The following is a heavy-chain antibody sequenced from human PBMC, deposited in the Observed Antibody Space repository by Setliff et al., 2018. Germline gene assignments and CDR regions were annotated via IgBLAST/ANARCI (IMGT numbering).Heavy chain of an antibody. CDR1: GGTFSDYH. CDR3: GRTMTYYYLCMDV. CDR2: INHRGST. J-gene: IGHJ6*03. Sequence: PSETLSLTCAAYGGTFSDYHWTWIRQSPEKGLEWIGEINHRGSTNYNPSLKSRVTMSIDKSKNQVSLELSSVTTADTAVYYCGRTMTYYYLCMDVWGNGTTVTVS. V-gene: IGHV4-34*08.